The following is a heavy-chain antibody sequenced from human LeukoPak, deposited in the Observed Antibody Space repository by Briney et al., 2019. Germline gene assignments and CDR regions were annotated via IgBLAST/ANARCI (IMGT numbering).Heavy chain of an antibody. V-gene: IGHV3-74*01. CDR1: GFTFSSHW. CDR2: LKSDGRST. CDR3: ATTIIAATMDV. Sequence: GGSLRLSCAASGFTFSSHWMHWVRQAPGKGLVWVSRLKSDGRSTSYADSVKGRFTISRDNAKNTLYLQMNSLRAEDTAVYYCATTIIAATMDVWGQGTTVTVSS. J-gene: IGHJ6*02. D-gene: IGHD6-13*01.